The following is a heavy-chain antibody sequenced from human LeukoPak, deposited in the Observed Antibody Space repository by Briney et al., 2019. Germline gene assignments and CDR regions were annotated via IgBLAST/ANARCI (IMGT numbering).Heavy chain of an antibody. D-gene: IGHD3-3*01. CDR2: ISSNGGST. Sequence: PGRSLRLSCAASGFTFSSYGMHWVRQAPGKGLEFVSAISSNGGSTYYADSLKGRFTISRDNSKNTLYLQMSSLRPEDTAVYYCVKFENQGTAIFAVLIPPGYWGQGTLVTVSS. J-gene: IGHJ4*02. CDR1: GFTFSSYG. CDR3: VKFENQGTAIFAVLIPPGY. V-gene: IGHV3-64D*09.